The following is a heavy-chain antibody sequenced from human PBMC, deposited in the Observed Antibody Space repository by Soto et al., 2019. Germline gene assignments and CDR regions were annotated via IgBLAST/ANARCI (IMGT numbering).Heavy chain of an antibody. Sequence: QVQLQESGPGLVKPSETLSLTCTVSGGSISSYYWSWIRQPAGKGLEWIGRIYTSGSTNNNPSLKSRVTMSVDTSKNQFSLKLSSVTAADTAVYYCARYSRGWGRGYSYGYYYFDYWGQGTLVTVSS. CDR1: GGSISSYY. J-gene: IGHJ4*02. CDR3: ARYSRGWGRGYSYGYYYFDY. V-gene: IGHV4-4*07. CDR2: IYTSGST. D-gene: IGHD5-18*01.